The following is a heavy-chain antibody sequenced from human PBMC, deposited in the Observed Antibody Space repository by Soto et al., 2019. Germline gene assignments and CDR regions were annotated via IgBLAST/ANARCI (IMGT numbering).Heavy chain of an antibody. CDR3: ARDPGKDEAIDY. V-gene: IGHV3-33*01. J-gene: IGHJ4*02. CDR1: GFRFGYFA. Sequence: QVQVVESGGGVVQPGTSLRLSCAAPGFRFGYFAMHWVRQAPGKGLEWVAVIWQDENVKYYRDSVEGRFTISRDNSKNTLYLHMSSLRAEDTAVYYCARDPGKDEAIDYWGRGTLVIVSS. CDR2: IWQDENVK.